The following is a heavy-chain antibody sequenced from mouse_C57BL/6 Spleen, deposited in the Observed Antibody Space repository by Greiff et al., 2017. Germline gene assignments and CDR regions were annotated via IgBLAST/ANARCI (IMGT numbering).Heavy chain of an antibody. CDR2: ISSGGSYP. CDR3: ARHAYEGYYFVY. V-gene: IGHV5-6*01. D-gene: IGHD6-5*01. CDR1: GFTFSSYG. J-gene: IGHJ2*01. Sequence: EVQLVESGGDLVKPGGSLKLSCAASGFTFSSYGMSWVRQTPDKRLEWVATISSGGSYPYYPDSVKGRFTISRDNAKNTLYLQMCSLKSEDTAMYYCARHAYEGYYFVYSGQGTTLTVSS.